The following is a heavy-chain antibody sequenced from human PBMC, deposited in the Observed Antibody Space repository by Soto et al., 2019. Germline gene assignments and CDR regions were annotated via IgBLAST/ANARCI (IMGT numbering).Heavy chain of an antibody. Sequence: ESVGGVVQPGRSLRLSCAASGFTFSSYGMHWVRQAPGKGLEWVAVIWYDGSNKYYADSVKGRFTISRDNSKNTLYLQMNSLRAEDTAVYYCAREGIAVAYAPFDYWGQGTLVTVSS. CDR1: GFTFSSYG. CDR2: IWYDGSNK. CDR3: AREGIAVAYAPFDY. D-gene: IGHD6-19*01. J-gene: IGHJ4*02. V-gene: IGHV3-33*01.